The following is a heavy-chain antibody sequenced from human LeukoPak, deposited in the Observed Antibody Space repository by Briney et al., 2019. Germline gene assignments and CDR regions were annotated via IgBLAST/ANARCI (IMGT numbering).Heavy chain of an antibody. CDR2: IIPIFGTA. CDR1: GGTFSSYA. Sequence: SVKVPCKASGGTFSSYAISWVRQAPGQGLEWMGGIIPIFGTANYAQKFQGRVTITADESTSTAYMELSSLRSEDTAVYYCARQRGGYSYASPEYYFDYWGQGTLVTVSS. D-gene: IGHD5-18*01. J-gene: IGHJ4*02. V-gene: IGHV1-69*13. CDR3: ARQRGGYSYASPEYYFDY.